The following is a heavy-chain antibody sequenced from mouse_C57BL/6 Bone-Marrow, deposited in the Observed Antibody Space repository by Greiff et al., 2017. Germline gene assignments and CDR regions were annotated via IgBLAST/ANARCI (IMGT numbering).Heavy chain of an antibody. CDR2: ILPGSGST. CDR3: ARLHYYGSSPYWYFDV. V-gene: IGHV1-9*01. J-gene: IGHJ1*03. CDR1: GYTFTGYW. D-gene: IGHD1-1*01. Sequence: VMLVESGAELMKPGASVKLSCKATGYTFTGYWIEWVKQRPGHGLEWIGEILPGSGSTNYNEKFKGKATFTADTSSNTAYMQLSSLTTEDSAIYYCARLHYYGSSPYWYFDVWGTGTTVTVSS.